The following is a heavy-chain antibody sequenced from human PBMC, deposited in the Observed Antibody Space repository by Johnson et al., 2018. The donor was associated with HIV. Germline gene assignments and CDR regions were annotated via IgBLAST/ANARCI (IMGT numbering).Heavy chain of an antibody. CDR3: TTGVSVGVTPGREIDAFDI. J-gene: IGHJ3*02. Sequence: QVQLVESGGGVVQPGGSLRLSCAASGFTFSSYGMHWVRQAPGKGLEWVAFIRYDGSNKYYADSVKGRFTISRDNSKNTLYLQMNSLKTEDTAVYYCTTGVSVGVTPGREIDAFDIWGQGTMVTVSS. D-gene: IGHD2-21*02. V-gene: IGHV3-30*02. CDR2: IRYDGSNK. CDR1: GFTFSSYG.